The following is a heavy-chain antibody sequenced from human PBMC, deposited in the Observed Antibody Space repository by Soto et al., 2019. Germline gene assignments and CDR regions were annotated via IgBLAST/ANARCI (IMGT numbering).Heavy chain of an antibody. Sequence: QVQLQESGPGLVKPSETLSLTCIVSGGSISSSYWSWIRQPPGKGLEWIGYIYDSGSANYNPSRKSRVTISVDTSKKKFSLKLSSVTAADTAVYYCARQYGDSSYWYFDLWGRGTLVTVSS. CDR1: GGSISSSY. CDR3: ARQYGDSSYWYFDL. D-gene: IGHD4-17*01. J-gene: IGHJ2*01. V-gene: IGHV4-59*08. CDR2: IYDSGSA.